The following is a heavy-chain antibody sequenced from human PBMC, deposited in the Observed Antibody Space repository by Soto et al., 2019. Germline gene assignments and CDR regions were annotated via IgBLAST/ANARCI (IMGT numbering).Heavy chain of an antibody. CDR1: GGTFGSYA. Sequence: QVQLVQSGAEVKKPGSSVKVSCKASGGTFGSYAISWVRQAPGQGLEWMGGIIPIPGTANYAQEVQGRVTIAADESTSTAYMELSSLRSEDTAVYYCARSQGSSTSLEIYYYYYYGMDVWGQGTTVTVSS. J-gene: IGHJ6*02. D-gene: IGHD2-2*01. CDR3: ARSQGSSTSLEIYYYYYYGMDV. CDR2: IIPIPGTA. V-gene: IGHV1-69*01.